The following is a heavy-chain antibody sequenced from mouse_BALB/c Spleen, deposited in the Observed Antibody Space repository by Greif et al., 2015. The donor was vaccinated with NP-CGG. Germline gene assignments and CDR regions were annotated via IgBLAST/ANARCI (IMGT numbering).Heavy chain of an antibody. CDR1: GFNIKDTY. V-gene: IGHV14-3*02. CDR2: IDPANGNT. J-gene: IGHJ1*01. Sequence: EVKLMESGAELVKPGASVKLSCTASGFNIKDTYMHWVKQRPEQGLEWIGRIDPANGNTKYDPKFQGKATITADSSSNTAFLQLISPRSEDSALYYCINYYYGWYFHVWGAGTTVTVSS. D-gene: IGHD1-1*01. CDR3: INYYYGWYFHV.